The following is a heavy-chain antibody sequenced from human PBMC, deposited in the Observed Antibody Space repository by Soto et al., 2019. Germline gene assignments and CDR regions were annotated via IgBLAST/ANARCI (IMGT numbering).Heavy chain of an antibody. CDR2: IYWDDAK. V-gene: IGHV2-5*02. D-gene: IGHD3-22*01. CDR1: GFSLTTGGVG. J-gene: IGHJ4*02. CDR3: ARGDSTGYYLY. Sequence: QITLKESGPPLVKPTQTLTLTCTFSGFSLTTGGVGVGWIRQPPGKALEWLALIYWDDAKRYSPSLKSRLTITKDSSKNQVVLRMTNMDPADTATYYCARGDSTGYYLYWGQGTLVTVSS.